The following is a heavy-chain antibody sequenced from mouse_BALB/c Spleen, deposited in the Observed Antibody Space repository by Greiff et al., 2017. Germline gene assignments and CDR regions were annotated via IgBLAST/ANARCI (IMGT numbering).Heavy chain of an antibody. D-gene: IGHD2-1*01. CDR1: GFTFSSFG. V-gene: IGHV5-17*02. CDR3: ARFNGNLPYYAMDY. CDR2: ISSGSSTI. J-gene: IGHJ4*01. Sequence: EVQRVESGGGLVQPGGSRKLSCAASGFTFSSFGMHWVRQAPEKGLEWVAYISSGSSTIYYADTVKGRFTISRDNPKNTLFLQMTSLRSEDTAMYYCARFNGNLPYYAMDYWGQGTSVTVSS.